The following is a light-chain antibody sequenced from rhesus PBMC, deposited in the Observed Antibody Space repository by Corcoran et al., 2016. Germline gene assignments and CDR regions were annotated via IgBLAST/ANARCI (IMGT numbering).Light chain of an antibody. CDR2: DAS. CDR1: QSVGSH. Sequence: ETVVTQSPVTLSFSPGERATLSCRASQSVGSHLAWSQQKPGQAPSLLSLDASNRAPGIPDRFRGSGAVTDFTLTISRLEPEDVGVYYCQQNSNLITFGGGTKVELK. V-gene: IGKV3-24*04. J-gene: IGKJ4*01. CDR3: QQNSNLIT.